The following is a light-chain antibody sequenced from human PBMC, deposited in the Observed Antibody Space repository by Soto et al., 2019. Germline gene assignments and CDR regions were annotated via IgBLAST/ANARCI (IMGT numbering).Light chain of an antibody. Sequence: ETILTQSPGTLSLSPGERATLSCKTSQAVTNNYLAWYQQKFGQAPRLLIYGASSRATGIPDRFSGSGSGTDFTLTISRLEPEDFAVYFCQTNGTSPRYTFGQGTELELK. CDR3: QTNGTSPRYT. CDR2: GAS. V-gene: IGKV3-20*01. J-gene: IGKJ2*01. CDR1: QAVTNNY.